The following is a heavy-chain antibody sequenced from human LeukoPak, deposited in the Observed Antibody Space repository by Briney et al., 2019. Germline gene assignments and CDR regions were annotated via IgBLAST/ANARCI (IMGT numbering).Heavy chain of an antibody. J-gene: IGHJ4*02. CDR2: TYYRSKWYN. CDR3: ARGLGTSGWYTFDY. V-gene: IGHV6-1*01. D-gene: IGHD6-19*01. Sequence: SQTLSLTCAISGDSVSSNNGAWNWIRQSPSRGLEWLGRTYYRSKWYNDYAVPMKGRISINPDTSKNQFSLQVNSVPPEDTAIYYCARGLGTSGWYTFDYWGQGTLVTVSS. CDR1: GDSVSSNNGA.